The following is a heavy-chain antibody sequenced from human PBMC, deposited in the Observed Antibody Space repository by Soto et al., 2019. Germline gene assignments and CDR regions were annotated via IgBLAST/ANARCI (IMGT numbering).Heavy chain of an antibody. Sequence: EVQLVESGGGLVKPGGSLRLSCAASGFTFSSYSMNWVRQAPGKGLEWVSSISSSSYIYYADSVKGRFTISRDNAKNSLYLQMNSLRAEDTAVYYCARDHGLSSYAFDIWGQGTMVTVSS. D-gene: IGHD2-15*01. CDR1: GFTFSSYS. CDR3: ARDHGLSSYAFDI. CDR2: ISSSSYI. V-gene: IGHV3-21*01. J-gene: IGHJ3*02.